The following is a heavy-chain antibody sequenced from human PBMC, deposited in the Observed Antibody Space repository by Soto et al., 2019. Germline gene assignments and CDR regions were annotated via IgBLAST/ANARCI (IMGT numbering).Heavy chain of an antibody. D-gene: IGHD2-2*02. J-gene: IGHJ4*02. Sequence: PRGSLLISCATSVFTFDDYAMRWVRQAPGKGLEWVSLISWDGGRTYYADSVRGRFIVSRDSSKNSLYLQMSSLRVEDTALYYCAKDVCSGSTTSCYTRLDFWGKGALVTVSS. CDR1: VFTFDDYA. CDR3: AKDVCSGSTTSCYTRLDF. V-gene: IGHV3-43D*04. CDR2: ISWDGGRT.